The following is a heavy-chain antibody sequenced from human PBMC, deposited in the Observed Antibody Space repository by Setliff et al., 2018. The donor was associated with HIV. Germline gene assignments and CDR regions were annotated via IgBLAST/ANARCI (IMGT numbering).Heavy chain of an antibody. CDR2: IYGSDIT. CDR1: GFSFSSYA. Sequence: PGGSLRLSCAASGFSFSSYAMSWVRQAPGKGLEWVSIIYGSDITLYADSVKGRFTISRDKSKNTLFLQMNSLRVEDTAIYYCAKDLDIVVVPAAPDAFDIWGQGTMVTVSS. J-gene: IGHJ3*02. V-gene: IGHV3-23*03. D-gene: IGHD2-2*03. CDR3: AKDLDIVVVPAAPDAFDI.